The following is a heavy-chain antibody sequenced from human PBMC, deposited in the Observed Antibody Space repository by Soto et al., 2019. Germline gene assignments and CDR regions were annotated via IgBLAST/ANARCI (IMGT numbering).Heavy chain of an antibody. D-gene: IGHD6-13*01. CDR3: VRRHVSATGIDWLDP. J-gene: IGHJ5*02. V-gene: IGHV1-3*01. CDR1: GYTFTSYA. Sequence: GASVKVSCKASGYTFTSYAMHWVRQAPGQRLEWMGWINAGNGNTKYSPKFQGRVTITRDTSASTAYMELSSLRSEDTAVYYCVRRHVSATGIDWLDPWGQGTLVTVSS. CDR2: INAGNGNT.